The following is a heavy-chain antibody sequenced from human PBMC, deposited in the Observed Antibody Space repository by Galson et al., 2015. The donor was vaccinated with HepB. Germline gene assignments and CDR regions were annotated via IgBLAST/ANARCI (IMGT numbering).Heavy chain of an antibody. Sequence: PALVKPTQPLTLTCTFSGFSLSTSGMCVGWIRQPPGKALEWLARIDWDDDEYYSTSLKTRLTISKDTSKNQVVLTMTNMDPVDTATYYCARGYSSRENHFDYWGQGTLVTVSS. J-gene: IGHJ4*02. CDR2: IDWDDDE. CDR1: GFSLSTSGMC. CDR3: ARGYSSRENHFDY. V-gene: IGHV2-70*11. D-gene: IGHD6-13*01.